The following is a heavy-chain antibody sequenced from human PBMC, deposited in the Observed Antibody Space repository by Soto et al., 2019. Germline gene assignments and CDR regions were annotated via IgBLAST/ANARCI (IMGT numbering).Heavy chain of an antibody. CDR3: ARDLAAAGPGEWFDP. D-gene: IGHD6-13*01. CDR2: IYHSGST. CDR1: GGSISSGGYS. V-gene: IGHV4-30-2*01. J-gene: IGHJ5*02. Sequence: TLSLTCAVSGGSISSGGYSWSWIRQPPGKGLEWIGYIYHSGSTYYNPSLKSRVTISVDRSKNQFSLKLSSVTAADTAVYYCARDLAAAGPGEWFDPWGQGTLVTVSA.